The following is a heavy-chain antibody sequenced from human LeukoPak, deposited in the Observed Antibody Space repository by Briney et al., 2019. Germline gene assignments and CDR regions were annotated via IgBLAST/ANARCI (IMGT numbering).Heavy chain of an antibody. D-gene: IGHD2-15*01. J-gene: IGHJ4*02. CDR3: ARGSQSLGYCSGGSCRAKIFDY. CDR2: INHSGST. Sequence: PWETLSLTCAVYGGSFSGYYWSWIRQPPGKGLEWIGEINHSGSTNYNPSLKSRVTISVDTSKNQFSLKLSSVTAADTAVYYCARGSQSLGYCSGGSCRAKIFDYWGQGTLVTVSS. CDR1: GGSFSGYY. V-gene: IGHV4-34*01.